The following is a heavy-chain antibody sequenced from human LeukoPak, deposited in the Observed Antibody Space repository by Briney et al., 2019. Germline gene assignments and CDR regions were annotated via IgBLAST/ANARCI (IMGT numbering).Heavy chain of an antibody. CDR1: GFTFSKYW. CDR3: ATKQWLAPPPDS. Sequence: GGSLRLSCAASGFTFSKYWMLWVRQAPGKGLESGSRINTDGTVTTYADSVKGRFTVSRHNADNTMFLQMNSVRDEDTAVYYCATKQWLAPPPDSWGQGTPVTVSS. J-gene: IGHJ4*02. D-gene: IGHD6-19*01. V-gene: IGHV3-74*01. CDR2: INTDGTVT.